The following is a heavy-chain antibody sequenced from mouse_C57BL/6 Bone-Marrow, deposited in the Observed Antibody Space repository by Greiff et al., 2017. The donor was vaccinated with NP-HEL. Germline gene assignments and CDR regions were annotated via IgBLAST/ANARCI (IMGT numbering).Heavy chain of an antibody. CDR3: ARGPAYYYGSSFDY. J-gene: IGHJ2*01. CDR2: INYDGSST. D-gene: IGHD1-1*01. CDR1: GFTFSDYY. V-gene: IGHV5-16*01. Sequence: EVQVVESEGGLVQPGSSMKLSCTASGFTFSDYYMAWVRQVPEKGLEWVANINYDGSSTYYLDSLKSRFIISRHNAKNILYLQMSSLKSEDTATYYCARGPAYYYGSSFDYWGQGTTLT.